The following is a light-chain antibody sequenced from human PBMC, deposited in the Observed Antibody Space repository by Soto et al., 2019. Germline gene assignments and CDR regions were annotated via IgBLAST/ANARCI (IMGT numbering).Light chain of an antibody. V-gene: IGKV3-20*01. Sequence: ENVLTQSPGTLSLSPGERATLSCRASQVTSRYLSWYQQRPGQAPRLLIYGASSRATGIPDRFSGSGSGTDFTLTISRLEPEDFAVYDCQQYSTAPISCGQGTRLEIK. CDR3: QQYSTAPIS. CDR1: QVTSRY. CDR2: GAS. J-gene: IGKJ5*01.